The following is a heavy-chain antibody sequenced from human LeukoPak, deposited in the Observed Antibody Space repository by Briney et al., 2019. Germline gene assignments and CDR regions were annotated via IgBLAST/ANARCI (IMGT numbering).Heavy chain of an antibody. CDR2: IYYSGST. CDR3: ARDGTTGDAFDI. D-gene: IGHD4-17*01. Sequence: PSDTLSLTCTVSGGSISSYYWSWIRQPPGKGLEWIGYIYYSGSTNYNPSLKSRVTISVDTSKNQFSLKLSSVTAADTAVYYCARDGTTGDAFDIWGQGTMVTVTS. V-gene: IGHV4-59*01. CDR1: GGSISSYY. J-gene: IGHJ3*02.